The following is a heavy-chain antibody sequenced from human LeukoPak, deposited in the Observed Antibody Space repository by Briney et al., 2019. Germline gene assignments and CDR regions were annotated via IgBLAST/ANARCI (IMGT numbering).Heavy chain of an antibody. J-gene: IGHJ4*02. CDR2: ISAYNGNT. V-gene: IGHV1-18*01. D-gene: IGHD2-2*01. CDR1: GYAFTRYG. CDR3: ARVRKSVVVPAAMDY. Sequence: ASVKVSCKASGYAFTRYGISWVRQAPGQGLEWMGWISAYNGNTNDAQKLQGRVTMTTDTSTSTAYMELRSLKADYTAVYYCARVRKSVVVPAAMDYWGQGTLVTVSS.